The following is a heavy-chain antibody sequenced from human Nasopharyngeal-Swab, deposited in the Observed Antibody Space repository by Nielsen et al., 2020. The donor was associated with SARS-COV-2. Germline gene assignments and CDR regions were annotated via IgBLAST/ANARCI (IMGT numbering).Heavy chain of an antibody. D-gene: IGHD6-19*01. CDR3: ARLLEVGGTPLDY. V-gene: IGHV3-7*01. CDR1: GFTFSTYW. CDR2: IRQDESEK. J-gene: IGHJ4*02. Sequence: GESLKISCEASGFTFSTYWMSWVRQALGKGLEWVANIRQDESEKYYVDSVKGRFTISRDNAKNSLFLQMNSLRVADTAVYYCARLLEVGGTPLDYWGQGTLVSVSS.